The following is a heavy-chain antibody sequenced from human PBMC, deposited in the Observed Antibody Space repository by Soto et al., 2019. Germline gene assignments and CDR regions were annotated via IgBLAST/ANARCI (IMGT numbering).Heavy chain of an antibody. D-gene: IGHD3-22*01. J-gene: IGHJ4*02. CDR2: IRGSGGSK. CDR3: AKDINYYDSSGSDY. CDR1: GVTFISDC. V-gene: IGHV3-23*01. Sequence: GGSLRLSCAASGVTFISDCMHWVCPAPGKGLEWVSAIRGSGGSKYYADSVKGRFNIYRDNSKNTLYLQMNSLRAEDTDVYYCAKDINYYDSSGSDYWGRGTLVTVSS.